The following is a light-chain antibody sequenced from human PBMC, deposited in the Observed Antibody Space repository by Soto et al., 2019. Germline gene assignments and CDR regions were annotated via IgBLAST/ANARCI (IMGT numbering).Light chain of an antibody. CDR2: DAS. CDR1: QSISSW. J-gene: IGKJ4*01. V-gene: IGKV1-5*01. CDR3: QQYSGDPLT. Sequence: DIQMTQSPSTLSASVGDRVTITCRASQSISSWLAWYQQKPGKAPEVLIYDASSLKTGVPSRFSGSGSGTEFTLTISYLQPDDFATYYCQQYSGDPLTCGGGTRVEMK.